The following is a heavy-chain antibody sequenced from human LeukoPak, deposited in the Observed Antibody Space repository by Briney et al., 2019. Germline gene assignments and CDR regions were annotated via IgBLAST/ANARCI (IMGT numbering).Heavy chain of an antibody. Sequence: ASVKVSCKASGGTFSSYAISWVRQAPGQRLEWMGWINAGNGNTKYSQKFQGRVTITRDTSASTAYMELSSLRSEDTAVYYCARDHYYDSSGYYYGPDYWGQGTLVTVSS. D-gene: IGHD3-22*01. CDR3: ARDHYYDSSGYYYGPDY. J-gene: IGHJ4*02. CDR1: GGTFSSYA. V-gene: IGHV1-3*01. CDR2: INAGNGNT.